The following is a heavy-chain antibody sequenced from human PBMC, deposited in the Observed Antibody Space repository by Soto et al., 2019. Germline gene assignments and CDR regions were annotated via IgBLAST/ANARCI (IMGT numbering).Heavy chain of an antibody. CDR1: GGSINSGGYS. CDR2: IYPSGSA. J-gene: IGHJ6*02. D-gene: IGHD3-3*01. Sequence: SESLSLTCGVSGGSINSGGYSWSWIRQPPGRGLEWIGNIYPSGSANYSPSLKTRVTISVDRSMNQFSLNLGSVTAADTAVYYCAREIFPYGMDVWGPGTTVTVSS. CDR3: AREIFPYGMDV. V-gene: IGHV4-30-2*01.